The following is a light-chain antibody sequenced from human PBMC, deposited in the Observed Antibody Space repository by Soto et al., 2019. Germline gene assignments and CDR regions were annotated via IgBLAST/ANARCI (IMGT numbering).Light chain of an antibody. CDR3: QQYGSSGT. V-gene: IGKV3-20*01. CDR2: GAS. CDR1: QSVTSSY. J-gene: IGKJ1*01. Sequence: EIVLTQSPGTLSLSPGERATLSCRASQSVTSSYLAWWQQKPGQAPRLLIYGASSRATGIPDGFSGSGSGTDFTLTISRLEPEDFAVYYCQQYGSSGTFGQGTKVDIK.